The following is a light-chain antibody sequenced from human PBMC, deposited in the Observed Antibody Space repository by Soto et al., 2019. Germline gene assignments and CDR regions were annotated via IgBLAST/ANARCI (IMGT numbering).Light chain of an antibody. Sequence: DIVMTQSPDSVAVSLGERATINCKSSRSVLYSSNNKNYLAWYQQKPRQSPKLLIYWASTRESGVPDRFSGSGSGTDFTLTISSLQAEDVAVYYCQQYYSTPRTFGHGTKVEIK. J-gene: IGKJ1*01. CDR3: QQYYSTPRT. CDR1: RSVLYSSNNKNY. CDR2: WAS. V-gene: IGKV4-1*01.